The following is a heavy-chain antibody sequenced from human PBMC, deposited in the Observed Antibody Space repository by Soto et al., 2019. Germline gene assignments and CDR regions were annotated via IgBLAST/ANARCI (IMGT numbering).Heavy chain of an antibody. CDR3: ARTASSGHEYYFDY. V-gene: IGHV1-69*01. CDR1: RGTFSSYA. J-gene: IGHJ4*02. Sequence: QVQLVQSGAEVKKPGSSVKVSCKASRGTFSSYAISWVRQAPGQGLEWMGGIIPIFGTANYAQKFQGRVTITADESTSTAYMELSSLRSEDTAVYYCARTASSGHEYYFDYWGQGTLVTVSS. D-gene: IGHD3-22*01. CDR2: IIPIFGTA.